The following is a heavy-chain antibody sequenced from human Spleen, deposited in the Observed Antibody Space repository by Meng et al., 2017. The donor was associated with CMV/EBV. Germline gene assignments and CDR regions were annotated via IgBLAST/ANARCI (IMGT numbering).Heavy chain of an antibody. D-gene: IGHD2-21*02. CDR2: IYHSGST. CDR3: ARIERRRILKYCGSDCSTTDY. CDR1: VGSISSSNL. J-gene: IGHJ4*02. Sequence: VQLQESGPGLVKPSWTLSLTCAVSVGSISSSNLWTWVRQVPGKGLEWIGEIYHSGSTNYNPSLKSRVTISVDKFKNQFSLKLGSVTAADTAVYYCARIERRRILKYCGSDCSTTDYWGQGTLVTVSS. V-gene: IGHV4-4*02.